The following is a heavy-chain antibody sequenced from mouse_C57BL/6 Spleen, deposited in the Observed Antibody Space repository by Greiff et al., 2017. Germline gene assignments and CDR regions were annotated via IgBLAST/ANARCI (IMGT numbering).Heavy chain of an antibody. D-gene: IGHD4-1*01. J-gene: IGHJ3*01. CDR3: ARGTSGTRAWFAY. CDR2: IYPGDGDT. CDR1: GYAFSSYW. Sequence: QVQLKQSGAELVKPGASVKISCKASGYAFSSYWMNWVKQRPGKGLEWIGQIYPGDGDTNYNGKFKGKATLTADKSSSTAYMQLSSLTSEDSAVYFCARGTSGTRAWFAYWGQGTLVTVSA. V-gene: IGHV1-80*01.